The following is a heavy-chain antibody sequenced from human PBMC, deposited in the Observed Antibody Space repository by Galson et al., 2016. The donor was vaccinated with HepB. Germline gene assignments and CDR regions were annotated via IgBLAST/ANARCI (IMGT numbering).Heavy chain of an antibody. J-gene: IGHJ5*02. Sequence: SETLSLTCTVSGGSIRTYYWSWIRQPPGKGLEWIGSIYYTGGPNYNSSLKSRVTISVDTSKNQFSLKLSSVTTADTAIYYCARLGPVNWFDPWGQGALVTVSS. V-gene: IGHV4-59*01. CDR3: ARLGPVNWFDP. CDR2: IYYTGGP. CDR1: GGSIRTYY.